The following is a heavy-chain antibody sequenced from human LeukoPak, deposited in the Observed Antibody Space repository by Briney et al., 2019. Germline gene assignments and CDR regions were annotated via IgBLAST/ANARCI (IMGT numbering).Heavy chain of an antibody. CDR1: GGTFSSYA. Sequence: SVKVSCKASGGTFSSYAISWVRQAPGQGLEWMGGIIPIFGTANYAQKFQGRVTITTDESTSTAYMELSSLRSEDTAVYYCARGGPDLTHYYYYYMDVWGKGTTVTVPS. CDR3: ARGGPDLTHYYYYYMDV. J-gene: IGHJ6*03. CDR2: IIPIFGTA. V-gene: IGHV1-69*05.